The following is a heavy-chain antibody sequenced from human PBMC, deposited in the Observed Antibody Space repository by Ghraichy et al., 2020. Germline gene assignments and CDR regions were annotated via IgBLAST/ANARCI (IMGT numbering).Heavy chain of an antibody. V-gene: IGHV4-39*07. D-gene: IGHD6-19*01. Sequence: SETLSLTCTVSGGSISSSSYYWGWIRQPPGKGLEWIGNFYYSGSTYYNPSLKSRVTISVDTSKNQFSLKLSSVTAADTAVYYCARDSGFSSGAFDIWGQGTMVTVSS. CDR3: ARDSGFSSGAFDI. CDR2: FYYSGST. CDR1: GGSISSSSYY. J-gene: IGHJ3*02.